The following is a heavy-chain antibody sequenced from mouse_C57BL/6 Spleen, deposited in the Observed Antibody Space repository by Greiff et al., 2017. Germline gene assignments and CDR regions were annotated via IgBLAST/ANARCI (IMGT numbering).Heavy chain of an antibody. J-gene: IGHJ4*01. Sequence: EVKLVESGGGLVKPGGSLKLSCAASGFTFSDYGMHWVRQAPEKGLEWVAYISSGSSTIYYADTVKGRFTISRDNAKNTLFLQMTSLRSEDTAMYYGAKGQGPYDYDGGGYAMDYWGQGTSVTVSS. CDR2: ISSGSSTI. CDR1: GFTFSDYG. V-gene: IGHV5-17*01. CDR3: AKGQGPYDYDGGGYAMDY. D-gene: IGHD2-4*01.